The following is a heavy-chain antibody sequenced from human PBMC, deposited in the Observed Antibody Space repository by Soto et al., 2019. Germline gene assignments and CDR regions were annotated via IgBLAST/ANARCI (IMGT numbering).Heavy chain of an antibody. Sequence: ALVKVSCKASGYTFTGYYMHWVRQAPGQGLEWMGWINPNSGGTNYAQKFQGWVTMTRDTSISTAYMELSRLRSDDTAVYYCAXGTAAAATVSYYYYGMDVWGQGTTVTVSS. CDR1: GYTFTGYY. V-gene: IGHV1-2*04. CDR3: AXGTAAAATVSYYYYGMDV. J-gene: IGHJ6*02. D-gene: IGHD6-13*01. CDR2: INPNSGGT.